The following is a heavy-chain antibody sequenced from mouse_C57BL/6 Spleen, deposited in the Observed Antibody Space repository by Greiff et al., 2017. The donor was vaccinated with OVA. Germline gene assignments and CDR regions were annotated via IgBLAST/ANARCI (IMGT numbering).Heavy chain of an antibody. D-gene: IGHD2-5*01. CDR1: GYTFTSYG. V-gene: IGHV1-81*01. Sequence: QVQLQQSGAELARPGASVKLSCKASGYTFTSYGISWVKQRTGQGLEWIGEIYPRSGNTYYNEKFKGKATLTADKSSSTAYMELRSLTSEDSAVYFCARSDDSKENAMGYWGQGTTVTVSS. J-gene: IGHJ4*01. CDR3: ARSDDSKENAMGY. CDR2: IYPRSGNT.